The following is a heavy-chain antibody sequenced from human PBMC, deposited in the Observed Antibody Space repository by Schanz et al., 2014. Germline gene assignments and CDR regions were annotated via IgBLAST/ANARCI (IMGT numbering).Heavy chain of an antibody. J-gene: IGHJ5*02. V-gene: IGHV1-69*02. CDR1: GGTFSTYT. Sequence: QVQLVQSGAEVKKPGSSVKVSCKASGGTFSTYTISWVRQAPGQGLEWMGRIIPILGIANYAQKFQGRVTITADRSTSTAYMELSSRRAEDTAVYYCARGRGCTGGSCYSWFDLWGQGTLVTVAS. D-gene: IGHD2-15*01. CDR3: ARGRGCTGGSCYSWFDL. CDR2: IIPILGIA.